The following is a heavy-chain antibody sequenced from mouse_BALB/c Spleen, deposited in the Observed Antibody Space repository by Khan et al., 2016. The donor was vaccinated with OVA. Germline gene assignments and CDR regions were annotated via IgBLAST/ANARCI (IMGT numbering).Heavy chain of an antibody. CDR1: GFTFSPYS. Sequence: EVELVESGGDLVKSGGSLKLSCVASGFTFSPYSMSWVRQTPDKRLEWVATISSDGDYTYYPDSVKGRFNISRDNAKNTLYLQMSSLKSEDTAIYYCATQLTGSFAYWGQGTLVTVSA. J-gene: IGHJ3*01. V-gene: IGHV5-6*01. CDR2: ISSDGDYT. D-gene: IGHD4-1*01. CDR3: ATQLTGSFAY.